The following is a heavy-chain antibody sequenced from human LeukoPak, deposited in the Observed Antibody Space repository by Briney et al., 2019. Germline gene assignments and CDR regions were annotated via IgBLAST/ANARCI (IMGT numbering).Heavy chain of an antibody. CDR1: GYSISSGYY. CDR3: AGDGSGSPR. D-gene: IGHD3-10*01. J-gene: IGHJ4*02. V-gene: IGHV4-38-2*02. CDR2: IYHSGST. Sequence: SETLSLTCTVSGYSISSGYYWGWIRQPPGKGLEWIGSIYHSGSTYYNPSLKSRVTISVDTSKNQFSLKLSSVTAADTAVYYCAGDGSGSPRWGQGTLVTVSS.